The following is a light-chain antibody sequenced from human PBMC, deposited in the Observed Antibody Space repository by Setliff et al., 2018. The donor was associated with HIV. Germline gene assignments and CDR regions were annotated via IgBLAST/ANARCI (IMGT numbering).Light chain of an antibody. CDR1: SSNIGAGYD. V-gene: IGLV1-40*01. Sequence: VLTQPPSVSGALGQRVTISCTGSSSNIGAGYDVHWYRHLPGKVPKLLIYGNSNRPSGVPDRFSGSRSGTSVSLAITGLQAEDEADYYCQSYDSSLSAYVFGTGTKVTVL. CDR3: QSYDSSLSAYV. J-gene: IGLJ1*01. CDR2: GNS.